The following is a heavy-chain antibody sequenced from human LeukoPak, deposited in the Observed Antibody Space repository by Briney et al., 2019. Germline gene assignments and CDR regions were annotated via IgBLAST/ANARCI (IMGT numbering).Heavy chain of an antibody. V-gene: IGHV1-69*02. D-gene: IGHD2-2*01. Sequence: SVKVSCKASGGTFSSYTIGWVRQAPGQGLEWMGRIIPILGIANYAQKFQGRVTITADKSTSTAYMELSSLRSEDTAVYYCARQVVPACFDPWGQGTLVTVSS. CDR3: ARQVVPACFDP. CDR1: GGTFSSYT. CDR2: IIPILGIA. J-gene: IGHJ5*02.